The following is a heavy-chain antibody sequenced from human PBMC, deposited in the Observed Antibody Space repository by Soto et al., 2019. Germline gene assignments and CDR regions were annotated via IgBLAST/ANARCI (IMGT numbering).Heavy chain of an antibody. Sequence: PGGSLRLSCAASGFTFSSHAMSWVRQAPGKGLERVSAISGSGGSTYYADSVKGRFTISRDNSKNTLYLQMNSLRAEDTAVYYCANVDDFSLYYYYGKDVCGQGPTVPVPS. D-gene: IGHD3-3*01. CDR1: GFTFSSHA. CDR2: ISGSGGST. CDR3: ANVDDFSLYYYYGKDV. J-gene: IGHJ6*02. V-gene: IGHV3-23*01.